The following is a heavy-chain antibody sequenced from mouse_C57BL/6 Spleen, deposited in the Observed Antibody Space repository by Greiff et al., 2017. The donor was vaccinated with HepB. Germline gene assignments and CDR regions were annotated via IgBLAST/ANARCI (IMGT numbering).Heavy chain of an antibody. CDR3: ARSLWDRDAMDY. D-gene: IGHD2-14*01. J-gene: IGHJ4*01. CDR2: INPNNGGT. Sequence: EVQLVESGPELVKPGASVKMSCKASGYTFTDYNMHWVKQSHGKSLEWIGYINPNNGGTSYNQKFKGKATLTVNKSSSTAYMELRSLTSADSAVYYCARSLWDRDAMDYWGQGTSVTVSS. V-gene: IGHV1-22*01. CDR1: GYTFTDYN.